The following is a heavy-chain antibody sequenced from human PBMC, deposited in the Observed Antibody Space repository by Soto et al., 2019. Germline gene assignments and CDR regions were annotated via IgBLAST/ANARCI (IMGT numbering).Heavy chain of an antibody. CDR2: IYWDDDK. D-gene: IGHD3-22*01. V-gene: IGHV2-5*02. CDR3: AHYYYDSSGYDY. J-gene: IGHJ4*02. Sequence: QITLKESGPTLVKPTQTLTLTCTFSGFSLSTSGVGVGWIRQPPGKALAWLALIYWDDDKRSIPSLKSRLTITKDTSKNQVVLTMTNMDPVDTATYYCAHYYYDSSGYDYWGQGTMVTVSS. CDR1: GFSLSTSGVG.